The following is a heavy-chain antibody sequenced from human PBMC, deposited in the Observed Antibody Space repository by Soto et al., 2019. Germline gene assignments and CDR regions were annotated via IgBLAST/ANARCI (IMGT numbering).Heavy chain of an antibody. J-gene: IGHJ4*02. CDR3: AKRRLRFLEWPGFDY. Sequence: GGSLRLSCAASGFTFSSYAMSWVRQAPGKGLEWVSAISGSGGSTYYADSVKGRFTISRDNSKNTLYLQMNSLRAEDTAVYYCAKRRLRFLEWPGFDYWGQGTLVTVSS. V-gene: IGHV3-23*01. CDR2: ISGSGGST. D-gene: IGHD3-3*01. CDR1: GFTFSSYA.